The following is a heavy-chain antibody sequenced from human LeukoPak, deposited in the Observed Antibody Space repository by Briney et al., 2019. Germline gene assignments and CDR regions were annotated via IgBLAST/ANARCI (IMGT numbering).Heavy chain of an antibody. V-gene: IGHV3-23*01. CDR2: ISGSGGST. Sequence: GGSLRLSCAVSGFTFSSYAMSWVRQAPGKGLEWVSAISGSGGSTYYADSVKGRFTISRDNSKNTLYLQMNSLRAEDTAVYYCAKAEWGPVAANFDYWGQGTLVTVSS. CDR3: AKAEWGPVAANFDY. D-gene: IGHD6-19*01. J-gene: IGHJ4*02. CDR1: GFTFSSYA.